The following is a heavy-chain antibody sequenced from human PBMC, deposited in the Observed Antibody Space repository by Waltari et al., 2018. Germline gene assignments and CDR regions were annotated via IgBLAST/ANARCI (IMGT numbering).Heavy chain of an antibody. CDR2: MNIDGTST. V-gene: IGHV3-74*01. CDR1: GFSFRNYW. CDR3: ARDSEGYSTWGAVDF. J-gene: IGHJ3*01. Sequence: EVQLVEAGGGLVRPGGSVRLSCVVSGFSFRNYWMYWVRQAPGQGLVWVSRMNIDGTSTTYADSVKGRFTISRDNAKNTLYLQMDDLRAEDTAVYYCARDSEGYSTWGAVDFWGQGTMVTVS. D-gene: IGHD3-16*01.